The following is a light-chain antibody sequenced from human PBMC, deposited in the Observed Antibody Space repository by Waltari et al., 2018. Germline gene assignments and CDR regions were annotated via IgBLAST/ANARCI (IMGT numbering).Light chain of an antibody. CDR2: MGS. CDR1: RSLLRHSESNS. Sequence: SSRSLLRHSESNSLDWYLQKPGQSPQLLIYMGSNRASGVPDRFSGSGSGTDFTLKISRVEAEDVGVYYCMQALQFITFGQGTRLEIK. V-gene: IGKV2-28*01. CDR3: MQALQFIT. J-gene: IGKJ5*01.